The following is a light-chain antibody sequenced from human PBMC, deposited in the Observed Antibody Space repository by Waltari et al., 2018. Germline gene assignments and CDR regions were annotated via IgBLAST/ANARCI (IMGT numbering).Light chain of an antibody. V-gene: IGKV3-15*01. CDR2: GAS. Sequence: EIVMTQSPATLSVFPGERATLSCRASQSISSNLAWYQHKPGQAPRLLIYGASTRATGIPARFSGSASGTEFPLTISRLQSEAFAVYFCQQYDNWLGTFGQGTKVEIK. CDR1: QSISSN. CDR3: QQYDNWLGT. J-gene: IGKJ1*01.